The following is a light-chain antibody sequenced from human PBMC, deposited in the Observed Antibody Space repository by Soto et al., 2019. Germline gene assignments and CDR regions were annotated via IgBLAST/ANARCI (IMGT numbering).Light chain of an antibody. CDR3: QQYNIWPPLT. J-gene: IGKJ4*01. V-gene: IGKV3-15*01. CDR2: GAS. Sequence: EVELTQSPDILSVSPGETATLSCRASQSVRSNLAWYQQKPGQAPRLLIYGASTRATGIPARFSGGGSGRDFPLTISSLQSEDFGLYYCQQYNIWPPLTFGGGTKVEIK. CDR1: QSVRSN.